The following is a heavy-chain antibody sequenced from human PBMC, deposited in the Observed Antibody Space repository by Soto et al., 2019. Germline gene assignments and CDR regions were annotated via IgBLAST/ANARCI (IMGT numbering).Heavy chain of an antibody. Sequence: TLSLTCTVSGGSISSGGYYWSWIRQHPGKGLEWIGYIYYSGNTYYNPSLKSRVIISVDTSKNQFSLKLSSVTAADTDVYYCARDSAGKGLLLDYWGQGTLVNVSS. CDR3: ARDSAGKGLLLDY. J-gene: IGHJ4*02. CDR1: GGSISSGGYY. V-gene: IGHV4-31*03. D-gene: IGHD6-13*01. CDR2: IYYSGNT.